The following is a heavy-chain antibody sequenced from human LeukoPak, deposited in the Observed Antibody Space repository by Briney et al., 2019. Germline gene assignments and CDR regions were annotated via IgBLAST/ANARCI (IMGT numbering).Heavy chain of an antibody. CDR3: ARDFRYDDFWSGYYGNNWFDP. Sequence: SETLSLTCTVSGGSISSGSYYWSWIPQPAGKGLEWIGRIYTSGSTNYNPSLKSRVTISVDTSKNQFSLKLSSVTAADTAVYYCARDFRYDDFWSGYYGNNWFDPWGQGTLVTVSS. V-gene: IGHV4-61*02. CDR2: IYTSGST. D-gene: IGHD3-3*01. CDR1: GGSISSGSYY. J-gene: IGHJ5*02.